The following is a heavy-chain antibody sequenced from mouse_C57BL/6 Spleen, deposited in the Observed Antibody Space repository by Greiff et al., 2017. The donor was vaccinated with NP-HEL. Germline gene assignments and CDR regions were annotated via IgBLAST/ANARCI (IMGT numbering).Heavy chain of an antibody. J-gene: IGHJ4*01. V-gene: IGHV5-16*01. CDR3: ARGFNWDNYYAMDY. CDR2: INYDGSST. CDR1: GFTFSDYY. D-gene: IGHD4-1*01. Sequence: EVMLVESEGGLVQPGSSMKLSCTASGFTFSDYYMAWVRQVPEKGLEWVANINYDGSSTYYLDSLKSRFIISRDNAKNILYLQMSSLKSEDTATYYCARGFNWDNYYAMDYWGQGTSVTVSS.